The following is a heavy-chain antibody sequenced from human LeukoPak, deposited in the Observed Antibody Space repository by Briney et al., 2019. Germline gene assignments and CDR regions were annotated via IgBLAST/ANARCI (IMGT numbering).Heavy chain of an antibody. D-gene: IGHD3-22*01. CDR2: IYYSGST. V-gene: IGHV4-59*08. CDR3: ARCKKNNYDSSGNHGDWFDP. CDR1: GGSISSYY. Sequence: SETLSLTCTVSGGSISSYYWSWIRQPPGKGLEWIGYIYYSGSTNYNPSLKSRVNISVDTSKNQFSLKLSSVTAADTAVYYCARCKKNNYDSSGNHGDWFDPWGQGTLVTVSS. J-gene: IGHJ5*02.